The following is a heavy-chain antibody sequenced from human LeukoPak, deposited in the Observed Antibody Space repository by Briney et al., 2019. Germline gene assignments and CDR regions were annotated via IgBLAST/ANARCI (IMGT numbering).Heavy chain of an antibody. V-gene: IGHV4-4*02. J-gene: IGHJ6*02. CDR2: IYHSGST. CDR3: ARVSAAGMEFHYGMDV. Sequence: PSGTLSLTCDVSGGSISSSKWWSWVRQPPGKGLEWIGEIYHSGSTNYNPSLKSRVTMSVDKSKNQFSLSMRSVTAADTAVYYCARVSAAGMEFHYGMDVWGQGTTVFVSS. CDR1: GGSISSSKW. D-gene: IGHD6-13*01.